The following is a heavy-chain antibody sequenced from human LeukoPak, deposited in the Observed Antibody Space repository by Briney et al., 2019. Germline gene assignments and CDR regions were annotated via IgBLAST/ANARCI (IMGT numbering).Heavy chain of an antibody. CDR1: GFTFSSYW. V-gene: IGHV3-74*01. CDR2: INSDGSST. Sequence: GGSLRLSCAASGFTFSSYWMHWVCQAPGKGLVWVSRINSDGSSTSYADSVKGRFTISRDNAKNTLYLQMNSLRAEDTAVYYCARGGDYYYDSSGYPLAAAFDIWGQGTMVTVSS. J-gene: IGHJ3*02. D-gene: IGHD3-22*01. CDR3: ARGGDYYYDSSGYPLAAAFDI.